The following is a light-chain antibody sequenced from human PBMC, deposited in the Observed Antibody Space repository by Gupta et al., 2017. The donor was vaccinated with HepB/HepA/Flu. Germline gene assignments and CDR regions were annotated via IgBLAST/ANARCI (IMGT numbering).Light chain of an antibody. J-gene: IGKJ1*01. V-gene: IGKV2-28*01. CDR3: MQDLQTPRT. CDR1: QSLLHSNGYNY. Sequence: IVMTQSPLSLPVTPGETASISCRSSQSLLHSNGYNYLDWYLQKPGQSPQLLIYLGSNRASGVPDRFSGSGSGTDFTLKISRVEAEDVGVYYCMQDLQTPRTFGQGTKVEIK. CDR2: LGS.